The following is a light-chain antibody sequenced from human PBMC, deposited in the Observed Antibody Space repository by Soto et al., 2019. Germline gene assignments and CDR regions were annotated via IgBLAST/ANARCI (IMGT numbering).Light chain of an antibody. CDR3: CSYAGSYNWV. V-gene: IGLV2-11*01. Sequence: QSALTQPRSVSGSPGQSVTISCTGTSSDVGVYNYVSWYQHHPGKAPKLMIYDVTKRPSGVPDRCSGSKSGNTASLTISGLQAEDEDDYYCCSYAGSYNWVFGGGPKLTVL. CDR2: DVT. CDR1: SSDVGVYNY. J-gene: IGLJ3*02.